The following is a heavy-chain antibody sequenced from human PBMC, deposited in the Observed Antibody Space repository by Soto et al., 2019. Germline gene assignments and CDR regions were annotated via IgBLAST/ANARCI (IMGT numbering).Heavy chain of an antibody. V-gene: IGHV3-30-3*01. CDR3: ARDPPDISRRDGYPAPYYFDY. CDR1: GFTFSSYA. CDR2: LSYDGSNK. J-gene: IGHJ4*02. D-gene: IGHD5-12*01. Sequence: GGSLRLSCAASGFTFSSYAMHWVRQAPGKGLEWVAVLSYDGSNKYYADSVKGRFTISRDNSKNTLYLQMNSLRAEDTAVYYCARDPPDISRRDGYPAPYYFDYWGQGTLVTVSS.